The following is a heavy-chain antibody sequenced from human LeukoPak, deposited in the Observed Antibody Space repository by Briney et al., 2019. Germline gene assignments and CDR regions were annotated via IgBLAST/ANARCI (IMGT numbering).Heavy chain of an antibody. V-gene: IGHV1-69*05. CDR1: GGTFSSYA. CDR3: ARDLGVNDYSNYRNGWFDP. Sequence: SVKVSCKASGGTFSSYAISWVRQAPGQGLEWMGGIIPIFGTANYAQKFQGRVTITTDESTSTAYMELSSLRSEDTAVYYCARDLGVNDYSNYRNGWFDPWGQGTLVTVSS. J-gene: IGHJ5*02. D-gene: IGHD4-11*01. CDR2: IIPIFGTA.